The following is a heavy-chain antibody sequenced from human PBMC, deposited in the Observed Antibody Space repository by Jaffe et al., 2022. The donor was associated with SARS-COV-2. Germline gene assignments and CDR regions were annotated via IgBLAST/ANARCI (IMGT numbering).Heavy chain of an antibody. V-gene: IGHV3-7*01. CDR2: IRGDGGDK. CDR1: GFRFSSHW. Sequence: QLVESGGGLVQPGGSLRLSCAASGFRFSSHWMSWVRQAPGKGLEWVACIRGDGGDKYYVDSVKGRFTLSRDNAKNSLYLQMNSLRAEDTAVYYCASLDSTMIGVDDNKGVDNWGQGTLVTVSS. J-gene: IGHJ4*02. D-gene: IGHD3-22*01. CDR3: ASLDSTMIGVDDNKGVDN.